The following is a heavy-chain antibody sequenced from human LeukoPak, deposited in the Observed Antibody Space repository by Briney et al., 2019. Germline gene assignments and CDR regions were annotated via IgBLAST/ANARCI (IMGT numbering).Heavy chain of an antibody. J-gene: IGHJ3*02. V-gene: IGHV4-59*01. Sequence: SETLSLTCTVSGASISSYYWSWIRQPPGKGLEWIGYIFYSGSTNYIPSLKSRVTISIDTSKNQFSLKLSSVTAADTAVYYCARARSSADIWGQGTMVTVSS. CDR1: GASISSYY. CDR2: IFYSGST. CDR3: ARARSSADI.